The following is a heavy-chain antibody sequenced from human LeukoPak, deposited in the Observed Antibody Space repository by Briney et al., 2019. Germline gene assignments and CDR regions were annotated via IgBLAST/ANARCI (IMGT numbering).Heavy chain of an antibody. Sequence: ASVKVSCKASGYTFTSYGISWVRQAPGQGLEWMGWISAYNGNTNYAQKLQGRVTMTTDTSTSTAYMELRSLRSDDTAVYYCARVYESSGYYPHAFDIWGQRTMVTVSS. CDR1: GYTFTSYG. CDR3: ARVYESSGYYPHAFDI. CDR2: ISAYNGNT. D-gene: IGHD3-22*01. V-gene: IGHV1-18*01. J-gene: IGHJ3*02.